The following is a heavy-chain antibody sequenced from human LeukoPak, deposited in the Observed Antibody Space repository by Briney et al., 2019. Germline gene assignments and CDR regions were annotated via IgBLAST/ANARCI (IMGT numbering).Heavy chain of an antibody. CDR1: GYSFSSYW. Sequence: GEHLKISCKGSGYSFSSYWIGWVRQMPGKGLEWMGIIYPGDSDTRYSPSFQGQVTISADTSISTAYLQWSRLKASDTAMYYCATLRDGYNYTYFDYWGQGTLVTVSS. CDR2: IYPGDSDT. J-gene: IGHJ4*02. CDR3: ATLRDGYNYTYFDY. V-gene: IGHV5-51*01. D-gene: IGHD5-12*01.